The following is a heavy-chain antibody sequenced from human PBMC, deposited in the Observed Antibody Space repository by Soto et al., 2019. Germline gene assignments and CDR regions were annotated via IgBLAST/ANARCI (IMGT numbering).Heavy chain of an antibody. CDR3: AKDHYYDSSGYYFFVEEYYYYGMDV. Sequence: HTGGSLRLSCAASGFTFSSYGMDVFRHGPCNGVEWVAVISYDGSNKYYADSVKGRFTISRDNSKNTLYLQMNSLRAEDTAVYYCAKDHYYDSSGYYFFVEEYYYYGMDVWGQGTTVTVSS. V-gene: IGHV3-30*18. D-gene: IGHD3-22*01. CDR1: GFTFSSYG. J-gene: IGHJ6*02. CDR2: ISYDGSNK.